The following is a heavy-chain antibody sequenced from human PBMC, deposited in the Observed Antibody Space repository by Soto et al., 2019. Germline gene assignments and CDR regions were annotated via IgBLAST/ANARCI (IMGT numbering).Heavy chain of an antibody. CDR2: IYHSGST. J-gene: IGHJ3*02. D-gene: IGHD2-15*01. Sequence: QVQLQESGPGLVKPSGTLSLTCAVSSGSISSSNWWSWVRQPPGKGLEWIGEIYHSGSTNYNPSLKSRVTISVDKSKNQFSLKLSSVTAADMAVYYCARVYCSGGSCYRGAFDIWGQGTMVTVSS. CDR1: SGSISSSNW. CDR3: ARVYCSGGSCYRGAFDI. V-gene: IGHV4-4*02.